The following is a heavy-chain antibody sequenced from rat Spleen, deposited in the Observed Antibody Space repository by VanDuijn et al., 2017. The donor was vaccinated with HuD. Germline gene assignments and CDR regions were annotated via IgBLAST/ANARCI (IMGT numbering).Heavy chain of an antibody. Sequence: QVQLMESGPGLVQPSETLALTCTVSGFSLTSYNVHGIRQPVGKGLDWIAAISSGVTTYYNSTLKSRLSISRDISKSQLFLKMNSLQTEDTAMYFCARGWERFAYWGQGTLVTVSS. CDR1: GFSLTSYN. J-gene: IGHJ3*01. CDR3: ARGWERFAY. CDR2: ISSGVTT. V-gene: IGHV2-6*01. D-gene: IGHD5-1*01.